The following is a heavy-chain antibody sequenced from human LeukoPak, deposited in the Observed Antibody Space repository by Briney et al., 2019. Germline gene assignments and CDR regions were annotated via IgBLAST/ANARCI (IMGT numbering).Heavy chain of an antibody. Sequence: GASVKVSCKASGYTFTNYAMNWVRQAPGQGLEWMGWINTNTGNPTYAQGFTGRFVFSLDTSVSTAYLQISSLKPEDTAVYYCARAAFMITLGGGFSLGYWGQGTLVTVSS. J-gene: IGHJ4*02. D-gene: IGHD3-16*01. CDR2: INTNTGNP. V-gene: IGHV7-4-1*02. CDR3: ARAAFMITLGGGFSLGY. CDR1: GYTFTNYA.